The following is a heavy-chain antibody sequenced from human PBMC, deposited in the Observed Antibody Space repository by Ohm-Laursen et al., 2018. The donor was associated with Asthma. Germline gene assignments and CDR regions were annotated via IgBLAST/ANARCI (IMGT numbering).Heavy chain of an antibody. J-gene: IGHJ6*02. CDR3: AKFGRDYRSHGMDV. D-gene: IGHD4-11*01. CDR2: IKEDGSEE. Sequence: SLRLSCAASGLSFSSSWMTWVRQAPGKGPEWVAHIKEDGSEESYLASVKGRFTISRDNAKNSLYLQMNSLRAEDTAVYYCAKFGRDYRSHGMDVWGQGTTVTVS. V-gene: IGHV3-7*05. CDR1: GLSFSSSW.